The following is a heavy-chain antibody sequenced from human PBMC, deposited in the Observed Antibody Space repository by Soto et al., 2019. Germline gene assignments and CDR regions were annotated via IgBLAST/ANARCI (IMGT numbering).Heavy chain of an antibody. D-gene: IGHD3-22*01. CDR3: ARGRLSSYYYDSSGYPYYFDY. CDR2: IIPIFGTA. V-gene: IGHV1-69*01. J-gene: IGHJ4*02. CDR1: GGTFSSYA. Sequence: QMQLVQSGAEVKKPGSSVKVSCKASGGTFSSYAISWVRQAPGQGLEWMGGIIPIFGTANYAQKFQGRVTITADESTSTAYMELSSLRSEDTAVYYCARGRLSSYYYDSSGYPYYFDYWGQGTLVTVSS.